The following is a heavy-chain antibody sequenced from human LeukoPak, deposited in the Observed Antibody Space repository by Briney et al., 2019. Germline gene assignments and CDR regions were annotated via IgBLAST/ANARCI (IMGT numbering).Heavy chain of an antibody. D-gene: IGHD1-1*01. CDR2: ISSSSTI. CDR1: GFTFSSYS. Sequence: GGSLRLSCAASGFTFSSYSMNWVRQAPGKGLEWVSYISSSSTIYYADSVKGRFTISRDNAKNSLYLQMNSLRAEDTAVYYCARLSVVQYYYYYMDVWGKGTTVTVSS. J-gene: IGHJ6*03. V-gene: IGHV3-48*01. CDR3: ARLSVVQYYYYYMDV.